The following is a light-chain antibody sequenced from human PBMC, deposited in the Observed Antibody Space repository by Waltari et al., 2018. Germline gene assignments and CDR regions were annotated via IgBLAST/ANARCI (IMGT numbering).Light chain of an antibody. CDR2: YDS. CDR3: QVWDSSTDHPV. Sequence: SYVLTQPPSVYVAPGKTARITCGGNNIGSKSVHWYQQKPGQAPVLVIYYDSDRPSGIPERFSGSNSGNTATLTISRVEAGDEADYYCQVWDSSTDHPVFGGGTKLTVL. CDR1: NIGSKS. V-gene: IGLV3-21*04. J-gene: IGLJ2*01.